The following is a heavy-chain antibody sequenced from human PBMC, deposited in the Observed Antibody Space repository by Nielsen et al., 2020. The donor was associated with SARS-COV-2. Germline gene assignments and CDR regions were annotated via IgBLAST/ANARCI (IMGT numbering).Heavy chain of an antibody. D-gene: IGHD5-24*01. CDR2: ISSNGGST. Sequence: GGSLRLSCSASGFTFSSYAMHWVRQAPGKGLEYVSAISSNGGSTYYADSVKGRFTISRDNSKNTLYLQMSSLRSEDTAVYYCAIGEGMATIGGYYYGMDVWGQGTTVTVSS. CDR1: GFTFSSYA. J-gene: IGHJ6*02. CDR3: AIGEGMATIGGYYYGMDV. V-gene: IGHV3-64D*06.